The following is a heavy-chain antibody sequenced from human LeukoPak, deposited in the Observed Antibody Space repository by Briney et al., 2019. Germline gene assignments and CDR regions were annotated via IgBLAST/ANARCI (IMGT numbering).Heavy chain of an antibody. J-gene: IGHJ3*02. CDR1: GGSISSSSYY. CDR2: IYYSGST. Sequence: SETLSLTCTVSGGSISSSSYYWGWIRQPPGKGLEWIGSIYYSGSTYYNPSLKSRVTISVDTSKNQFSLKLSSVTAADTAVYYCARDPRPIVYYSDGPHAFDIWGQGTMVTVSS. V-gene: IGHV4-39*07. CDR3: ARDPRPIVYYSDGPHAFDI. D-gene: IGHD3-10*01.